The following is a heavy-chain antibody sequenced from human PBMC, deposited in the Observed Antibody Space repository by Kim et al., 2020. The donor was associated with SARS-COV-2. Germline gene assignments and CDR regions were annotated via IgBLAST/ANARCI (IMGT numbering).Heavy chain of an antibody. V-gene: IGHV3-43*02. J-gene: IGHJ1*01. CDR1: GFTFADSG. CDR2: ITGDGETT. CDR3: AKARGYGDFPEF. D-gene: IGHD4-17*01. Sequence: GGSLRLSCAASGFTFADSGMLWVRQTPEKGLEWISLITGDGETTYYADSVRARFTISKVNTGNSLYLHMIGLTNDDTALYYCAKARGYGDFPEFWGQGT.